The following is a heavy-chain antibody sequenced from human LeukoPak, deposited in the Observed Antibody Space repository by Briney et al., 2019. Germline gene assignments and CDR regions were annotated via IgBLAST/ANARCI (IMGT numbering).Heavy chain of an antibody. CDR2: IKQDGSEK. CDR1: GFTVSSNY. CDR3: ARAVATYDYYYYMDV. V-gene: IGHV3-7*03. J-gene: IGHJ6*03. D-gene: IGHD5-12*01. Sequence: PGGSLRLSCAASGFTVSSNYMSWVRQAPGKGLEWVANIKQDGSEKYYVDSVKGRFTISRDNAKNSLYLQMNSLRAEDTALYHCARAVATYDYYYYMDVWGKGATVTISS.